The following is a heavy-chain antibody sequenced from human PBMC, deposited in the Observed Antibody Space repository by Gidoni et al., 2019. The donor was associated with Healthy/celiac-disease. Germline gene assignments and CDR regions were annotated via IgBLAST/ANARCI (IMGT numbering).Heavy chain of an antibody. Sequence: QVQLVQSGAEVKKPGASVKVSCKASGYTFTSYYMHWLRQAPGQGLEWMGIIDPSGGSTSYAQKFQGRVTMTRDTSTSTVYMELSSLRSEDTAVYYCARDLRFLEWLTTLEWSYYYGMDVWGQGTTVTVSS. CDR1: GYTFTSYY. J-gene: IGHJ6*02. D-gene: IGHD3-3*01. CDR3: ARDLRFLEWLTTLEWSYYYGMDV. CDR2: IDPSGGST. V-gene: IGHV1-46*01.